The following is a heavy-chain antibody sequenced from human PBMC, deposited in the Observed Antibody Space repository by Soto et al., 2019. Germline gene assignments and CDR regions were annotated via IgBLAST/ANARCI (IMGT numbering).Heavy chain of an antibody. CDR1: GGSISSYY. D-gene: IGHD3-10*01. Sequence: SETLSLTCTVSGGSISSYYWSWIRQPPGKGLEWIGYIYYSGSTNYNPSLRSRVTISVDTSKNQFSLKLSSVTAADTAVYYCAGSSGSYPYYFDYWGQGTLVTVSS. CDR3: AGSSGSYPYYFDY. J-gene: IGHJ4*02. V-gene: IGHV4-59*01. CDR2: IYYSGST.